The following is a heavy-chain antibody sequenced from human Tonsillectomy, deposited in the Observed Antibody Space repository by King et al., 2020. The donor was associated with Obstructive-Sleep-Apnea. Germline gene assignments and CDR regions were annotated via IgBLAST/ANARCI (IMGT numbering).Heavy chain of an antibody. Sequence: VQLVESGGGVVQPGRSLRLSCAASGFTFSNYGMHWVRQAPGGGLEWVAIISYDGSAKYYADSLKGRFTISRDNSKSTLYLQMNSLRPEDTAVYYCGGYNWFDPWGQGTLVTVSS. CDR1: GFTFSNYG. CDR2: ISYDGSAK. CDR3: GGYNWFDP. J-gene: IGHJ5*02. V-gene: IGHV3-30*03. D-gene: IGHD6-13*01.